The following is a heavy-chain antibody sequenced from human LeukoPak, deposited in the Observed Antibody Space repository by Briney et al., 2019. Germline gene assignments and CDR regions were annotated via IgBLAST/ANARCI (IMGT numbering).Heavy chain of an antibody. J-gene: IGHJ5*02. Sequence: GASVKVSCKATGGTFSNYAISWVRQAPGQGLEWMGRIIVTLGTANYAQKFQGRVAITADKSTSTAYMELSSLTSEDKAVYYCARAVDDDLAGYYWGDWFDPWGQGSLVSVSS. CDR2: IIVTLGTA. V-gene: IGHV1-69*04. CDR3: ARAVDDDLAGYYWGDWFDP. CDR1: GGTFSNYA. D-gene: IGHD3-9*01.